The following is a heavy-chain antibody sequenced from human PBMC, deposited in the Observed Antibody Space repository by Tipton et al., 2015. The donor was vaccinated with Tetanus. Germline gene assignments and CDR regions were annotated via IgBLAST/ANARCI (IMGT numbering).Heavy chain of an antibody. CDR3: ARTRRSYCYYYGMDV. CDR1: GYTFTSYG. J-gene: IGHJ6*02. D-gene: IGHD2-15*01. V-gene: IGHV1-18*01. Sequence: QLVQSGAEVKKPGASVKVSCKASGYTFTSYGISWERQAPGQWLEWMGWISAYNGNTKYAQKLQGRVTMTTDTSTSTAYMELRSLRSDDTAVYCWARTRRSYCYYYGMDVWGLGTAVTVSS. CDR2: ISAYNGNT.